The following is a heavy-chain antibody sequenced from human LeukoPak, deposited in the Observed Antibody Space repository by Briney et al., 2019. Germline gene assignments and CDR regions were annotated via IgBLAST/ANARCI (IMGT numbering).Heavy chain of an antibody. CDR1: GFMFSTYE. CDR2: ISYNARSI. Sequence: GGSLRLSCAASGFMFSTYEMNWVRQAPGKGLKCLSHISYNARSIYYADSVKGRFTISRDNAKNSLYLQMNSLRAEDTAVYYFESGANYYYVGGSYRYSDYWGQGTLVTVSS. J-gene: IGHJ4*02. V-gene: IGHV3-48*03. D-gene: IGHD3-16*02. CDR3: ESGANYYYVGGSYRYSDY.